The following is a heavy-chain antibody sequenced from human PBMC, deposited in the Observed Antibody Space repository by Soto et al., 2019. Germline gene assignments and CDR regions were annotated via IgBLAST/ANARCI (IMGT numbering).Heavy chain of an antibody. CDR3: ARDLGSPLDV. CDR2: ISYDGSNK. V-gene: IGHV3-30-3*01. Sequence: GWSLRLSCAASGFTFSSYAMHWVRQAPGKGLEWVAVISYDGSNKYYADSVKGRFTISRDNSKNALYLQMNSLRAEDTAVYYCARDLGSPLDVWGQGTTVTVSS. CDR1: GFTFSSYA. J-gene: IGHJ6*02.